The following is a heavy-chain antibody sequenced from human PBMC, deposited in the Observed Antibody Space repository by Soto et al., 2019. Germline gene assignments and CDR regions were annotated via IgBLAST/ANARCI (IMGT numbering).Heavy chain of an antibody. CDR1: GFTFTSFA. CDR3: AKERTVTTQWGFFDY. Sequence: EVQLLESGGGLVQPGGSLRLSCAGSGFTFTSFAMTWVRQAPGKGLEWVSTISTVGATYYADSVKGRFTISRDNSRNTLYLQMNSLRGEDTAIYYCAKERTVTTQWGFFDYWGQGTLVTVSS. D-gene: IGHD4-17*01. CDR2: ISTVGAT. J-gene: IGHJ4*02. V-gene: IGHV3-23*01.